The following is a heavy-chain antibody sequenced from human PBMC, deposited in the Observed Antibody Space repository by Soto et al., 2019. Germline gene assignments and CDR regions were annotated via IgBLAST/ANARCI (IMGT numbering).Heavy chain of an antibody. V-gene: IGHV3-23*01. D-gene: IGHD2-15*01. CDR3: AKDLSSVVVVAAPYYFDY. CDR1: GFTFSSYA. J-gene: IGHJ4*02. Sequence: GGSLRLSCAASGFTFSSYAMSWVRQAPGKGLEWVSAISGSGGSTYYADSVKGRFTISRDNSKNTLYLQMNSLRAEDTAVYYCAKDLSSVVVVAAPYYFDYWGQGTLVTVSS. CDR2: ISGSGGST.